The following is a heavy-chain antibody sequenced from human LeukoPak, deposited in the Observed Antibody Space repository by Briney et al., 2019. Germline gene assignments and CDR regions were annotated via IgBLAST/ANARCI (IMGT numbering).Heavy chain of an antibody. CDR1: GGFVSRES. D-gene: IGHD6-19*01. V-gene: IGHV4-59*02. Sequence: SETLSLTCTVSGGFVSRESWTWIRQFPDKRLEWIGYISHSGATDYKPSLESRVTISRDTPKNQFFLNLNAVTAADTAVYFCASPGSEAGWYYFDYWGQGTLVTVSS. J-gene: IGHJ4*02. CDR2: ISHSGAT. CDR3: ASPGSEAGWYYFDY.